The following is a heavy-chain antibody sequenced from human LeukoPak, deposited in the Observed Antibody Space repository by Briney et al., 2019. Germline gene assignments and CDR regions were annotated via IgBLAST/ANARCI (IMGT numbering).Heavy chain of an antibody. CDR3: AKDIGSYYDY. Sequence: GWSVRLSCAASVFTFRSYSMNWLRQAPGKGLEWVSSISSSSSYIYYADSVKGRFTISRDNSKNTLDLQMNSLRAEDTAVYYCAKDIGSYYDYWGQGILVTVSS. CDR1: VFTFRSYS. J-gene: IGHJ4*02. V-gene: IGHV3-21*01. CDR2: ISSSSSYI. D-gene: IGHD3-10*01.